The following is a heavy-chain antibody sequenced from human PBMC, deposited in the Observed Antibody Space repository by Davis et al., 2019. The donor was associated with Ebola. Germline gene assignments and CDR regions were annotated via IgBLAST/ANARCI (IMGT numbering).Heavy chain of an antibody. CDR1: GYDFSNFW. CDR3: ARRAAVAYDRVWSISRHDAFDI. Sequence: GESLKISCKASGYDFSNFWIAWVRQMPGKGLEWMGIIYPGDSDTRYSPSFQGQVSISADKSIATAYLQWSSLKASDTAMYYCARRAAVAYDRVWSISRHDAFDIWGQGTLVSVSS. CDR2: IYPGDSDT. J-gene: IGHJ3*02. D-gene: IGHD3-16*01. V-gene: IGHV5-51*01.